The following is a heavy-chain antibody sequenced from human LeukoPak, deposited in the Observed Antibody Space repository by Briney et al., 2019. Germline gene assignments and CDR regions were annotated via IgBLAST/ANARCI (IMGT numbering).Heavy chain of an antibody. Sequence: GGSLRLSCAASGFTFSSYGMHWVRQAPGKGLEWVAVIWYDGSNKYYEDSVKGRFTISRDNSKNTLYLQMNSLRAEDTAVYYCAKKGSSSWYNWFDPWGQGTLVTVSS. CDR2: IWYDGSNK. CDR3: AKKGSSSWYNWFDP. CDR1: GFTFSSYG. D-gene: IGHD6-13*01. V-gene: IGHV3-33*06. J-gene: IGHJ5*02.